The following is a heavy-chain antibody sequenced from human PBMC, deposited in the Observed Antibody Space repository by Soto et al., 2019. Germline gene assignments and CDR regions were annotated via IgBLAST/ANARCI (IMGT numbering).Heavy chain of an antibody. D-gene: IGHD6-6*01. V-gene: IGHV3-30*03. J-gene: IGHJ4*02. CDR3: ARDSRKEYTSSWLDF. CDR2: ISYDGSNK. CDR1: GFTFSSYG. Sequence: PGGSLRLSCAASGFTFSSYGMHWVRQAPGKGLEWLSVISYDGSNKYYADSVKGRFTISRDNSKNTVYLQMNSLRTEDTAVYYCARDSRKEYTSSWLDFWGLGTLVTVSS.